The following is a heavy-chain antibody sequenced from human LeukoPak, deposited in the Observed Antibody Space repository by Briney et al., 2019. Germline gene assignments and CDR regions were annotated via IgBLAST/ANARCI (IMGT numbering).Heavy chain of an antibody. D-gene: IGHD6-13*01. Sequence: SETLSLTCTVSGGSISSYYWSWIRQPAGKGLEWIGRIYTSGSTNYNPSLKSRVTMSVDTSKNQISLKLSSVTAADTAVYYCARDDSSSWYANWFDPWGQGTLVTVSS. CDR1: GGSISSYY. V-gene: IGHV4-4*07. J-gene: IGHJ5*02. CDR3: ARDDSSSWYANWFDP. CDR2: IYTSGST.